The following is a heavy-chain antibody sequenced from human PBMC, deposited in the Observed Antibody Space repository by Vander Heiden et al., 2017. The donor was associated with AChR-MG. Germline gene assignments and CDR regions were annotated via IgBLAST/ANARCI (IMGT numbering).Heavy chain of an antibody. CDR1: GGSIRSITYY. CDR2: LYYSGRT. J-gene: IGHJ4*02. D-gene: IGHD3-22*01. CDR3: GRLVAYDNSGYSRVGGRFFDY. V-gene: IGHV4-39*01. Sequence: QLQLQASGPGLVKPSETLSLTCTASGGSIRSITYYWGCIRQPPGKRHERIGSLYYSGRTYYNPSLKSRVTIAVDTSRNQFSLSLSSVTAADTAVYYCGRLVAYDNSGYSRVGGRFFDYWGQGILVTISS.